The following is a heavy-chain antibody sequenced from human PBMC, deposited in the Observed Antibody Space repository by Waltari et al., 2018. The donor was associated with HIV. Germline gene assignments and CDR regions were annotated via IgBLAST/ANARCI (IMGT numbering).Heavy chain of an antibody. D-gene: IGHD6-6*01. Sequence: EVPLVESGGGLVQPGGSLRLSCVGSGFIFSPYSLAWVRQAPGKRLEWIATIKEDGSEIYYVDSVQGRFTISRDNAKISLYLQMHSLRVEDTAVYYCARDGPASSSSDFDYWGQGTLVTVSS. CDR1: GFIFSPYS. CDR3: ARDGPASSSSDFDY. CDR2: IKEDGSEI. J-gene: IGHJ4*02. V-gene: IGHV3-7*03.